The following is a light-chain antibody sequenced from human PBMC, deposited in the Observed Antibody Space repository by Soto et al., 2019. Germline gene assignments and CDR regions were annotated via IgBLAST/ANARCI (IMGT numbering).Light chain of an antibody. V-gene: IGKV1-17*03. CDR1: QDISIY. CDR2: GAS. J-gene: IGKJ4*01. CDR3: LQHSSYPLT. Sequence: DLPMTQSPSAMSASVGDRVTITCRASQDISIYLAWFQQKPGKVPQRLIYGASNLQSGVPSRFSGSGSGTEFTLTISSLQPEDFATYYCLQHSSYPLTFGGGTKVGIK.